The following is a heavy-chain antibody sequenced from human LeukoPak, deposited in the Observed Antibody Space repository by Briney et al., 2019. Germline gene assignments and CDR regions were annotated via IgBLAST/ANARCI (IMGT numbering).Heavy chain of an antibody. J-gene: IGHJ4*02. CDR1: GFTFSNYA. CDR3: ASDRPLIASLYYFDN. Sequence: PGGSLRLSCVASGFTFSNYAMTWVRQAPGKGLEWVSSISGSGSYIFYADSVKGRFTISRDNAKNSLYLQMSSLRVEDTAVYYCASDRPLIASLYYFDNWGQGTLVTVSS. V-gene: IGHV3-21*01. D-gene: IGHD3-22*01. CDR2: ISGSGSYI.